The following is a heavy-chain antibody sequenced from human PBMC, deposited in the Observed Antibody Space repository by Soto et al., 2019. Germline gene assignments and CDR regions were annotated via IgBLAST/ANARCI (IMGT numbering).Heavy chain of an antibody. CDR3: ARQYGTPFDY. CDR1: GGSISSYY. CDR2: IYYSGST. Sequence: QVQLQESGPGLVKPSETLSLTCTVSGGSISSYYWSWIRQPPGKGLEWIGYIYYSGSTNYNPSLKSRDTLSVDTSKNQFSLKLSSVTAADTAVYYCARQYGTPFDYWGQGTLVTVSS. D-gene: IGHD1-1*01. V-gene: IGHV4-59*08. J-gene: IGHJ4*02.